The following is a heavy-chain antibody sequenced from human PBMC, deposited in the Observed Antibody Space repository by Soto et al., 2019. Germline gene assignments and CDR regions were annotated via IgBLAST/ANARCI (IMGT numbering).Heavy chain of an antibody. Sequence: GGSLRLSCAASGFTFSSYWMHWVRQAPGEGLVWVSRVGSDGSVTNYADSVRGRFAISRDNAKNTLYLQMNSLRAEDTAVYYCATSIGRNGYHHFDYCGQGTLVTVSS. CDR3: ATSIGRNGYHHFDY. D-gene: IGHD3-3*01. V-gene: IGHV3-74*01. CDR1: GFTFSSYW. CDR2: VGSDGSVT. J-gene: IGHJ4*02.